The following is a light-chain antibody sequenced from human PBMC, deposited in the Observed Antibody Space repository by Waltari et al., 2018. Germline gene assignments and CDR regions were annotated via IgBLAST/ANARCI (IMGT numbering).Light chain of an antibody. V-gene: IGLV2-23*02. CDR2: GVT. Sequence: QSALTQPASVSGSLGQSITISFTGTNTDVGSYNFVSWHQQHPGKAPKLLLYGVTKRPSGVSTRFSGSKSGNTASMTISGLQAEDEADYYCSSYAGDNIVVFGGGTRLTVV. CDR1: NTDVGSYNF. CDR3: SSYAGDNIVV. J-gene: IGLJ2*01.